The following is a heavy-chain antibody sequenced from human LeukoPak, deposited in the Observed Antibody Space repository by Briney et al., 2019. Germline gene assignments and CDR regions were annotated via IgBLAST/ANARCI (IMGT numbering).Heavy chain of an antibody. CDR1: GNSLSELS. V-gene: IGHV1-24*01. J-gene: IGHJ4*02. CDR3: TTRSGDFWSGFVN. D-gene: IGHD3-3*01. Sequence: ASVTVSCKVSGNSLSELSIQWVRQGPGKGLECVGGFDPEEAKMVYAQNFQGRVTMTEDTSTQTAYMELSGLTSGDTAVYYCTTRSGDFWSGFVNWGQGTLVTVSS. CDR2: FDPEEAKM.